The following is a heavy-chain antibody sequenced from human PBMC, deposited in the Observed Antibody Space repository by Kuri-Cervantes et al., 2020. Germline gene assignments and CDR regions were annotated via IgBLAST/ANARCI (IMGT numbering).Heavy chain of an antibody. CDR1: GGSFSGYY. V-gene: IGHV4-34*01. CDR2: INHSGST. D-gene: IGHD1-14*01. J-gene: IGHJ4*02. Sequence: GSLRLSCAVYGGSFSGYYWSWIRQPPGKGLEWIGEINHSGSTNYSPSLKSRVTISVDTSKNQFSLKLSSVTAADTAVYYCARGRRDWGQGTLVTVSS. CDR3: ARGRRD.